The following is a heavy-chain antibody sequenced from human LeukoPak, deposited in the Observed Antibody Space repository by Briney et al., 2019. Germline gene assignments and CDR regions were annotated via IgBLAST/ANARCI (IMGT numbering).Heavy chain of an antibody. J-gene: IGHJ5*02. CDR2: IIPIFGTA. Sequence: SVKVSCKASGGTFSSYAISWVRQAPGQGLEWMGEIIPIFGTANYAQKFQGRVTITADESTSTAYMELSSLRSEDTAVYYCARGGIAAAGTGDWFDPWGQGTLVTVSS. D-gene: IGHD6-13*01. V-gene: IGHV1-69*01. CDR1: GGTFSSYA. CDR3: ARGGIAAAGTGDWFDP.